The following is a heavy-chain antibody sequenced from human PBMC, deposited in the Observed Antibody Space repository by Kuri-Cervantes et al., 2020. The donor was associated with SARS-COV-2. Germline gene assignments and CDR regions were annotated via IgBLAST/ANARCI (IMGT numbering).Heavy chain of an antibody. Sequence: GGSLRLSCAASGFTFSSYWMSWVRQAPGKGLEWVANIKQDGSEKYYVDSVKGRFTISRDNAKNSLYLQMNSLRAEDTAVYYCARGGVVVPAAIGYWGQGNLVTVSS. CDR2: IKQDGSEK. CDR3: ARGGVVVPAAIGY. V-gene: IGHV3-7*01. D-gene: IGHD2-2*01. CDR1: GFTFSSYW. J-gene: IGHJ4*02.